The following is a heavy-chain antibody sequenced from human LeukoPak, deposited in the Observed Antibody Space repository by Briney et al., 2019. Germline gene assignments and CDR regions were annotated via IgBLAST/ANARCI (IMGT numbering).Heavy chain of an antibody. D-gene: IGHD6-19*01. J-gene: IGHJ4*02. Sequence: SETLPLTCAVYGGSFSGYYWSWIRQPPGKGLEWIGEINHSGSTNYNPSLKSRVTISVDTSKNQFSLKLSSVTAADTAVYYCARGWSSGWPNWGQGTLVTVSS. V-gene: IGHV4-34*01. CDR2: INHSGST. CDR3: ARGWSSGWPN. CDR1: GGSFSGYY.